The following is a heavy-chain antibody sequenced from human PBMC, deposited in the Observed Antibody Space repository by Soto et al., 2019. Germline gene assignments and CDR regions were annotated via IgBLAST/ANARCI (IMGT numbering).Heavy chain of an antibody. CDR2: VSAYTAKT. D-gene: IGHD6-19*01. J-gene: IGHJ5*01. CDR3: AGVAVAGTSPPPHGFDS. CDR1: DYTFTSYG. Sequence: QVQLVQSEAEVKKPGASVKVSCKASDYTFTSYGVTWVRQAPGQGLECMGWVSAYTAKTNYAQKLQGRVTMTTDTSTRTAYMELGSLRSDDTAIYYCAGVAVAGTSPPPHGFDSWGQGTLVTVSS. V-gene: IGHV1-18*01.